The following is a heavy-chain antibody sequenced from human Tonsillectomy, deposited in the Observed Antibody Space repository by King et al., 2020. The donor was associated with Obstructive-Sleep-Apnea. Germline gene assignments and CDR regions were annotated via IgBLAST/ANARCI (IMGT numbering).Heavy chain of an antibody. CDR3: ARVASVGEEGEY. J-gene: IGHJ4*02. CDR2: VYYSGST. D-gene: IGHD2-21*01. CDR1: GGSISTSYY. Sequence: QLQESGPGLVKPSETLSLTCAVSGGSISTSYYWGWLRQPPGKGLEWIGSVYYSGSTCYNPSLQSRVTISVDTSKNQFSLKVKSVTAPVTAVYYCARVASVGEEGEYWGQRTPVTASS. V-gene: IGHV4-39*07.